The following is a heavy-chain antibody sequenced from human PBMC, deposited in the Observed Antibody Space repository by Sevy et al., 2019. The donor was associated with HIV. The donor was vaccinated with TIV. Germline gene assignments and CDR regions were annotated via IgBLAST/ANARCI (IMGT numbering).Heavy chain of an antibody. CDR3: AREARMGSYYFDY. Sequence: SETLSLTCSVSGDYVSSGSSYWSWIRQPPGKGVEWIGYIYYSGSTNYDLSLKSRVAISIDTSKNQFSLKLNSVTAADTAVYYCAREARMGSYYFDYWGQGPLVTVSS. V-gene: IGHV4-61*01. J-gene: IGHJ4*02. CDR1: GDYVSSGSSY. D-gene: IGHD3-10*01. CDR2: IYYSGST.